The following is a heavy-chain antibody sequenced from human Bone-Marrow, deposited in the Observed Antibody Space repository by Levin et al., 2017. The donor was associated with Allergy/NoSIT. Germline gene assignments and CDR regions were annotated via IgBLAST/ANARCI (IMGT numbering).Heavy chain of an antibody. J-gene: IGHJ5*01. CDR1: GASINNTHHY. CDR2: MFVGGAA. CDR3: ARDETFNSWHVGWFDS. V-gene: IGHV4-61*02. Sequence: SETLSLTCTVSGASINNTHHYWSWIRQPAGKGLEWIGRMFVGGAATYKRSLRSRVTISIDTSKNQFSLKLTSVTAADTALYYCARDETFNSWHVGWFDSWGQGTLVTVSS. D-gene: IGHD2/OR15-2a*01.